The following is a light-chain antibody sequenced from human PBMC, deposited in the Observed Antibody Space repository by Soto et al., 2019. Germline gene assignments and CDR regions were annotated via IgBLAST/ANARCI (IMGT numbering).Light chain of an antibody. CDR1: SSDVGGYNF. V-gene: IGLV2-14*01. CDR2: EVT. Sequence: QSVLTQPASVSGSPGQSIAISCTGTSSDVGGYNFVSWYQQHPDKAPKLIVYEVTHRPSGVSNRFSGSKSGNTASLTISGLQGDDEADYYCSSLSGGNIRVFGTGTKVTVL. CDR3: SSLSGGNIRV. J-gene: IGLJ1*01.